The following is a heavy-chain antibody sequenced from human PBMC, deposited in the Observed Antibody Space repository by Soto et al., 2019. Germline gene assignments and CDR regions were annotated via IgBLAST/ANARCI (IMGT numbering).Heavy chain of an antibody. Sequence: EVQLVESGGGPVKPGGSLRLSCAASGFTFSSYSMNWVRQAPGKGLEWVSSISSSSSYIYYADSVKGRFTISRDNAKNSLYLQMNSLRAEDTAVYYCARERAYYYDSSGYYYSPDAFDIWGQGTMVTVSS. CDR3: ARERAYYYDSSGYYYSPDAFDI. CDR2: ISSSSSYI. V-gene: IGHV3-21*01. CDR1: GFTFSSYS. J-gene: IGHJ3*02. D-gene: IGHD3-22*01.